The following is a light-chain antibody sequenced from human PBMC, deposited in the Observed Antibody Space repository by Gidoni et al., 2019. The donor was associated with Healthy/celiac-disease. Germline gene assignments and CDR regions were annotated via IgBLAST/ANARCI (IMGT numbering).Light chain of an antibody. J-gene: IGLJ2*01. CDR2: DVS. V-gene: IGLV2-14*03. CDR1: SSDVGGCNY. CDR3: SSYTSSSTLG. Sequence: QSALTQPASASGSPGQSITSSWTGTSSDVGGCNYVSWSQQHPDKAPKLMLYDVSNRPSGVSNRFSGSKSGNTAALTISGLQAEDEADYYCSSYTSSSTLGFGGGTKLTVL.